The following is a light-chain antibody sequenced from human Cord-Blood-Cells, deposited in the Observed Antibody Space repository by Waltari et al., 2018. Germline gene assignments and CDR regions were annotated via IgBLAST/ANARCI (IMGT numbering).Light chain of an antibody. J-gene: IGLJ3*02. CDR3: CSYAGSRV. Sequence: QSALTQPASVSGSPGQSITISCTGTSSDVGSYNLVSWYQQHPGKAPKLMIYEVSKRPSGVSTRFSGSKSGNTACLTISGLQAEDEADYYCCSYAGSRVFGGGTKLTVL. CDR2: EVS. CDR1: SSDVGSYNL. V-gene: IGLV2-23*02.